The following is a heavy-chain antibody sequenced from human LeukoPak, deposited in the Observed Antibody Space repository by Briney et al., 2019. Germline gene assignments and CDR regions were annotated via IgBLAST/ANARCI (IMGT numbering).Heavy chain of an antibody. CDR2: IQYDGSNK. D-gene: IGHD1-26*01. CDR3: ARDIGWELRETDY. CDR1: GFTFSSYG. J-gene: IGHJ4*02. Sequence: GGSLRLSCAASGFTFSSYGMHWVRQAPGKGLEWVTFIQYDGSNKYYADSVKGRFTISRDNSKNTLYLQMNSLRAEDTAVYYCARDIGWELRETDYWGQGTLVTVSS. V-gene: IGHV3-30*02.